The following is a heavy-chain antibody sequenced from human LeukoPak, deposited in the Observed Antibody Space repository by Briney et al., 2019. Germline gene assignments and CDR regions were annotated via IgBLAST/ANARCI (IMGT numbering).Heavy chain of an antibody. V-gene: IGHV4-34*01. CDR2: INHSGST. D-gene: IGHD3-10*01. J-gene: IGHJ6*02. CDR1: GGSFSGYY. Sequence: PSETLSLTCAVYGGSFSGYYWSWIRQPPGKGLEWIGEINHSGSTNYNPSLKSRVTISVDTSKNQFSLKLSSVTAADTAVYYCARGRGLLWFGELLYYYGMDVWGQGTTVTVSS. CDR3: ARGRGLLWFGELLYYYGMDV.